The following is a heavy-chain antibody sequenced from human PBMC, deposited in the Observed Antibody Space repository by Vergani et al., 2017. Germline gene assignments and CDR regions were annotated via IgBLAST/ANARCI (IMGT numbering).Heavy chain of an antibody. Sequence: EVQLVESGGVVVQPGGSLRLSCAASGFTFDDYTMQWVRQAPGKGLEWVSLISWDGGSTYYADSVKGRFTISRDNSKNSLYLQMNSLRTEDTALYYCAKAPRISPDGMDVWGQGTTVTVSS. J-gene: IGHJ6*02. D-gene: IGHD2-2*01. CDR2: ISWDGGST. V-gene: IGHV3-43*01. CDR1: GFTFDDYT. CDR3: AKAPRISPDGMDV.